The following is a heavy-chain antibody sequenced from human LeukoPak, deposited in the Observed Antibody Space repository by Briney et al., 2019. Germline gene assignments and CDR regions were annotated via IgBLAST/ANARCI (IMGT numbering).Heavy chain of an antibody. J-gene: IGHJ5*02. CDR2: IYDSGST. CDR1: GYSISSGYY. D-gene: IGHD6-13*01. Sequence: SETLSLTCAVSGYSISSGYYWGWSRQPPGKGVEWIGSIYDSGSTYYNPSLKRRVTISVDTSKNKLCLQLSTVTAADTAVYYCARQTGYSSSWYGESWFDPWGQGTLVTVSS. CDR3: ARQTGYSSSWYGESWFDP. V-gene: IGHV4-38-2*01.